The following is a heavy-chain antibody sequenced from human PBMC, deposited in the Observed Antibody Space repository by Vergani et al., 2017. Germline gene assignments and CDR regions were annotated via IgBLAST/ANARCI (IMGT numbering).Heavy chain of an antibody. CDR3: ARTEAAYDFWSGYQTLGFDY. V-gene: IGHV3-66*02. CDR2: IYSGGST. CDR1: GFTVSSNY. J-gene: IGHJ4*02. D-gene: IGHD3-3*01. Sequence: EVQLVESGGGLVQPGGSLRLSCAASGFTVSSNYMSWVRQAPGKGLEWVSVIYSGGSTYYADSVKGRFTISRDNSKNTLYLQMNSLRAEDTAVYYCARTEAAYDFWSGYQTLGFDYWGQGTLVTVSS.